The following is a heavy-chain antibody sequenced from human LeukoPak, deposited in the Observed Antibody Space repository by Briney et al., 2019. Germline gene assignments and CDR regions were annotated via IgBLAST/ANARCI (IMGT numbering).Heavy chain of an antibody. CDR2: FDPEDGET. D-gene: IGHD3-10*01. J-gene: IGHJ4*02. V-gene: IGHV1-24*01. CDR1: GYTLTELS. CDR3: ATEGKMVRGVYTDY. Sequence: ASVKVSCKVSGYTLTELSMHWVRQAPGKGLEWMGRFDPEDGETIYAQKFQGRVTMTADTSTDTVYMELSSLRSEDMAVYYCATEGKMVRGVYTDYWGQGTLVTVSS.